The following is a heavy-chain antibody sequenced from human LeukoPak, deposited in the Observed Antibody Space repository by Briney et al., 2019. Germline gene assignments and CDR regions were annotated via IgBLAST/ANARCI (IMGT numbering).Heavy chain of an antibody. D-gene: IGHD6-13*01. J-gene: IGHJ5*02. CDR2: IYPGDSDT. V-gene: IGHV5-51*01. Sequence: GESLKISCKGSGYSFTSYWIGWVRQMPGKGLEWMGIIYPGDSDTRYSPSFQGQVTISADKSITTAYLQWSSLKASDTAMYYCARLGRIAAAGDGWFDPWGQGTLVTVSS. CDR3: ARLGRIAAAGDGWFDP. CDR1: GYSFTSYW.